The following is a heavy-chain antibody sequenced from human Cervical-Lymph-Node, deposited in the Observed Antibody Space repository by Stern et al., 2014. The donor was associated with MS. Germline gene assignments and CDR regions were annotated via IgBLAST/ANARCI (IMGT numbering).Heavy chain of an antibody. CDR1: GYTFTSYW. CDR3: ARPIYYGENYYYFDH. V-gene: IGHV5-51*01. J-gene: IGHJ4*02. Sequence: EVQLVQSGAEVKKPGESLKISCKVSGYTFTSYWIGWVRQMPGKGLEWMAIIYPGDSDARYSPSFQGQVTISADKSITTAYLQWSSLKASDTAMYYCARPIYYGENYYYFDHWGQGTLVTVSS. D-gene: IGHD4-17*01. CDR2: IYPGDSDA.